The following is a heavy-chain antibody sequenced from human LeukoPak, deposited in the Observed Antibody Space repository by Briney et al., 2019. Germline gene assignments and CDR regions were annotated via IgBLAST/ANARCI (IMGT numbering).Heavy chain of an antibody. CDR3: ARASSNYVADY. Sequence: PSETLSLTCTVSGGSISSGGYYWSWIRQHPGKGLEWIGYIYYSGSTYYNPSLKSRVTISVDTSKKQFSLKLSSVAAADTAVYYCARASSNYVADYWGQGTLVTVSS. V-gene: IGHV4-31*03. J-gene: IGHJ4*02. D-gene: IGHD4-11*01. CDR1: GGSISSGGYY. CDR2: IYYSGST.